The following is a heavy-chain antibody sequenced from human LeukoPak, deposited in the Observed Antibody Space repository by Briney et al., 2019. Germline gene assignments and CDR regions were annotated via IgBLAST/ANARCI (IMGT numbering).Heavy chain of an antibody. Sequence: PSETLSLTCTVSGGSISSYSWSWIRQPPGKGLEWIGYIYYSGSTYYNPSLKSRVTISVDTSKNQFSLKLSSVTAADTAVYYCARDSVYSGSTLDYWGQGTLVTVSS. CDR2: IYYSGST. D-gene: IGHD1-26*01. J-gene: IGHJ4*02. CDR1: GGSISSYS. V-gene: IGHV4-59*12. CDR3: ARDSVYSGSTLDY.